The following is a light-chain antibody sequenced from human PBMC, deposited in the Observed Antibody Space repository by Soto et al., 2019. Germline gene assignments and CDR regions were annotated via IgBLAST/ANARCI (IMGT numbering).Light chain of an antibody. CDR1: NSDVGGYNY. CDR3: SSYTNTGAPV. J-gene: IGLJ1*01. V-gene: IGLV2-14*01. Sequence: LTQPASVSGSPGQSITIFCTGANSDVGGYNYVSWYHQHPGKAPKLIIYGVTNRPSGVSDRFSGSKSGYTASLTISGLRAEDEADYYCSSYTNTGAPVFGTGTKGTVL. CDR2: GVT.